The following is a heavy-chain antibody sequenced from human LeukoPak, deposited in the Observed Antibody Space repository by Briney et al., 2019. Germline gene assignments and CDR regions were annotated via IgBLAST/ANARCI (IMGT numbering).Heavy chain of an antibody. D-gene: IGHD6-13*01. J-gene: IGHJ4*02. V-gene: IGHV4-34*01. CDR1: GGSFSGYY. CDR3: AGVGCSSCSWYGHEDY. Sequence: PSETLSLTCAVYGGSFSGYYWSWIRQPPGKGLEWIGEINHSGSTNYNPSLKSRVTISVDTSKNQFSLKLSSVTAADTAVYYCAGVGCSSCSWYGHEDYWGQGTLVTVSS. CDR2: INHSGST.